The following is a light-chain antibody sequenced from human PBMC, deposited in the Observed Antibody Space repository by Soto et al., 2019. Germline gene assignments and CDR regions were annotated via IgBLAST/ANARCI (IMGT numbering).Light chain of an antibody. Sequence: DIQMTQSPSSLSASVGDRVTITCRSSQTMSKYLNWYQQKLGKAPNLLIYAASSLQSGVPSRFSGSGSGTDFTLIISSLQPEDFSTYYCQQSYTSPLTFGPGTKVNIK. J-gene: IGKJ3*01. V-gene: IGKV1-39*01. CDR2: AAS. CDR1: QTMSKY. CDR3: QQSYTSPLT.